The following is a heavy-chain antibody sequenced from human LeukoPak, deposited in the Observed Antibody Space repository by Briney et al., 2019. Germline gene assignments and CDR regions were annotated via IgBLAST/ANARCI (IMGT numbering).Heavy chain of an antibody. CDR2: IYPGDSDT. CDR3: ARGAAGTTPDYYYFGLDV. Sequence: GESLKISCKGSGYRFTDYWIGRVRQMPGKGLEWMGIIYPGDSDTRYSPSFQGQVTISADKSINTAHLQWSSLKASDTAMHYCARGAAGTTPDYYYFGLDVWGQGTTVRVSS. J-gene: IGHJ6*02. CDR1: GYRFTDYW. V-gene: IGHV5-51*01. D-gene: IGHD1-7*01.